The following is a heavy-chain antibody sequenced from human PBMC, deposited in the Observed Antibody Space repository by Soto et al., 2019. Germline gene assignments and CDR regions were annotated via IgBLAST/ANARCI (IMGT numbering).Heavy chain of an antibody. CDR1: GFTFTSSA. V-gene: IGHV1-58*01. D-gene: IGHD7-27*01. J-gene: IGHJ6*02. CDR2: IVVGSGNT. Sequence: SVKVSCKASGFTFTSSAVQWVRQARGQRLEWIGWIVVGSGNTNYAQKFQERVTITRDMSTSTAYMELSSLRSEDTAVYYCAAQPGEGFYYYYGMDVWGQGTTVTVSS. CDR3: AAQPGEGFYYYYGMDV.